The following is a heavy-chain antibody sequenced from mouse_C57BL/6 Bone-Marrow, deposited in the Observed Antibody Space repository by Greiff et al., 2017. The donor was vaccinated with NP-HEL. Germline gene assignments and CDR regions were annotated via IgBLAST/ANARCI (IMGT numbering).Heavy chain of an antibody. D-gene: IGHD4-1*01. CDR1: GYTFTSYW. CDR3: ARGGPWDGRYFDV. CDR2: IYPGSGST. Sequence: VQLQQPGAELVKPGASVKMSCKASGYTFTSYWITWVKQRPGQGLEWIGDIYPGSGSTNYNEKFKSKATLTVDTSSSTAYMQLSSLTSEDSAVYYCARGGPWDGRYFDVWGTGTTVTVSS. V-gene: IGHV1-55*01. J-gene: IGHJ1*03.